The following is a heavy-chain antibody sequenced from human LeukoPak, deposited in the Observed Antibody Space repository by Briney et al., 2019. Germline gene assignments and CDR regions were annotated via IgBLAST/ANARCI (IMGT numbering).Heavy chain of an antibody. Sequence: APVKVSCKVSGYTLTELSMHWVRQAPGQGLEWMGWINPNSGGTNYAQKFQGRVTMTRDTSISTAYMELSRLRSDDTAVYYCASGGTTFDYWGQGTLVTVSS. CDR2: INPNSGGT. CDR3: ASGGTTFDY. V-gene: IGHV1-2*02. CDR1: GYTLTELS. J-gene: IGHJ4*02. D-gene: IGHD1-7*01.